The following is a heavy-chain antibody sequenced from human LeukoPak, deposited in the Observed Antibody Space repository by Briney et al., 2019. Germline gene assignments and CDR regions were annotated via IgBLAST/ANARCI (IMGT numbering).Heavy chain of an antibody. J-gene: IGHJ4*02. V-gene: IGHV4-59*01. CDR2: IYYSGST. CDR3: AGYAGAYYYDSSGPFDY. CDR1: GGSISSYY. D-gene: IGHD3-22*01. Sequence: PSETLSLTCTVSGGSISSYYWSWIRQPPGKGLEWIGYIYYSGSTNYNPSLKSRVTISVDTSKNQFSLKLSSVTAADTAVYYCAGYAGAYYYDSSGPFDYWGQGTLVTVSS.